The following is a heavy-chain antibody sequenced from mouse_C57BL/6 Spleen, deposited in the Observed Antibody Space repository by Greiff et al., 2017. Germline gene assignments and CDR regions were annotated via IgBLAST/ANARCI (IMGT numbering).Heavy chain of an antibody. D-gene: IGHD1-1*01. CDR2: FHPYNDDT. Sequence: QVQLQQSGAELVQPGASVKMSCTASGYTFTTYPIEWMQQNHGKSLEWIGNFHPYNDDTKYNEKFKGKGTLTVDKSSSTIYLELSRLTSDDSAVYDWARGDGSSLGWDVDVWGKGTTVTVSS. CDR1: GYTFTTYP. CDR3: ARGDGSSLGWDVDV. V-gene: IGHV1-47*01. J-gene: IGHJ1*03.